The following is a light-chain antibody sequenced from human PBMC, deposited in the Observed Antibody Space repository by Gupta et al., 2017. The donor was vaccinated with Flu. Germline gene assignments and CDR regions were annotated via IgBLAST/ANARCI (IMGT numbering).Light chain of an antibody. V-gene: IGLV1-47*01. CDR2: NND. CDR3: AAWDDSLSGWV. J-gene: IGLJ3*02. CDR1: SFNIGSNY. Sequence: QSVLTQPPSASGTPGQSVPISCSGGSFNIGSNYVYCYQQFPGMAPKLLVYNNDQRPSGVPDRFSGSRSGTSASLTFSGLRSEDEADYHCAAWDDSLSGWVFGGGTKLTVL.